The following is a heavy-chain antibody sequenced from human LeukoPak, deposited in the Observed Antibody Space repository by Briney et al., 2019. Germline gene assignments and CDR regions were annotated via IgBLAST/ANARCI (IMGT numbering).Heavy chain of an antibody. CDR3: ARGYSGYDDEETTVRYYYYYMDV. V-gene: IGHV4-39*07. CDR2: AYYSGST. Sequence: SETLSLTCTVSGGSISGSNYYWAWIRQPPGKTLEWIGSAYYSGSTYYNPPLKGRVTISVDTSKNQFSLKLTSVTAADTAVYYCARGYSGYDDEETTVRYYYYYMDVWGKGTTVTVSS. CDR1: GGSISGSNYY. J-gene: IGHJ6*03. D-gene: IGHD5-12*01.